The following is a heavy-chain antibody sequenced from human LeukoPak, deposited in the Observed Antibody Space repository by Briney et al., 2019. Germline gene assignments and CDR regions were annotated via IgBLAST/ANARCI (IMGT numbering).Heavy chain of an antibody. J-gene: IGHJ4*02. Sequence: GGSLRLSCVASGFTFSDYWMDWVRQVPGEGLVWVSRINGDGSSASYADSVKGRFTISRDNAKNTMYLQMNSLRGEDTAVYYCARELGYCGHTRCHKPPDFWGQGTLATVSS. CDR2: INGDGSSA. CDR1: GFTFSDYW. V-gene: IGHV3-74*01. D-gene: IGHD2-2*01. CDR3: ARELGYCGHTRCHKPPDF.